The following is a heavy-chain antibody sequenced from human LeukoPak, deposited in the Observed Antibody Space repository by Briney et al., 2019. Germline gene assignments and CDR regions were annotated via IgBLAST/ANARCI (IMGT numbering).Heavy chain of an antibody. Sequence: SETLSLTCTVSGGSISSYYWSWIRQPAGKGLEWIGRIYTSGSTNYNPSLKSRVTMSVDTSKNQFSLKLSSVTAADTAVYYCARSPPQLRNYVIPYYYMDVWGKGTTVTVSS. J-gene: IGHJ6*03. CDR1: GGSISSYY. V-gene: IGHV4-4*07. CDR2: IYTSGST. CDR3: ARSPPQLRNYVIPYYYMDV. D-gene: IGHD1-7*01.